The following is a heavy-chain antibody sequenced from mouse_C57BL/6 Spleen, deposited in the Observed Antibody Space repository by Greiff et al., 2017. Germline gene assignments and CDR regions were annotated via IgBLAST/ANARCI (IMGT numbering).Heavy chain of an antibody. V-gene: IGHV1-52*01. Sequence: QLQQPGAELVRPGSSVKLSCKASGYTFTSYWMHWVKQRPIQGLEWIGNIDPSDSETHYNQKFKDKATLTVDKSSSTAYMQLSSLTSEDSAVYYCARKDYSKALDYWGQGTTLTVSS. J-gene: IGHJ2*01. CDR3: ARKDYSKALDY. CDR2: IDPSDSET. CDR1: GYTFTSYW. D-gene: IGHD2-5*01.